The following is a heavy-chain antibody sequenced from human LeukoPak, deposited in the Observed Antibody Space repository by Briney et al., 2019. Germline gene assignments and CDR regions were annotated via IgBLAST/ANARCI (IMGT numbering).Heavy chain of an antibody. CDR2: IKKQTDGGTT. J-gene: IGHJ3*02. D-gene: IGHD3-22*01. V-gene: IGHV3-15*01. CDR3: AKGRDYYDSSGYRVVGAFDI. CDR1: GFIFSNAW. Sequence: GGSLRLSCAASGFIFSNAWMSWARQAPGKGLEWVGHIKKQTDGGTTEYAAPVKGRFTISRDDSRNTLYLQMNSLRAEDTAVYYCAKGRDYYDSSGYRVVGAFDIWGQGTMVTVSS.